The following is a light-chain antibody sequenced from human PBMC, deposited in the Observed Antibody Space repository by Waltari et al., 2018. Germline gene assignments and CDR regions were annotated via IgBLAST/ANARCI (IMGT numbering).Light chain of an antibody. J-gene: IGKJ4*01. V-gene: IGKV3-11*01. CDR1: QSVSTY. CDR3: QQRYKWPLT. CDR2: DSS. Sequence: EIVLTQSPATLSLSPGERATPPCRASQSVSTYLAWSQQRPGQPPRLLIYDSSSRATGIPARFSGSGSETDFTLTISSLEPEDFAVYYCQQRYKWPLTFGGGSKVEI.